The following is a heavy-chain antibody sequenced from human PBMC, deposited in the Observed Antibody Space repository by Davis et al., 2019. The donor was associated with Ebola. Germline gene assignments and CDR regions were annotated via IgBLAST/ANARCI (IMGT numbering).Heavy chain of an antibody. CDR3: ARAYSGYCSSTSCRPPDY. J-gene: IGHJ4*02. D-gene: IGHD2-2*01. Sequence: SETLSLTCAVYGGSLSGYYWSWIRQPPGKGLEWIGEINHSGSTNYNPSLKSRVTISLDKSKNQFSLKLSSVTAADTAVYYCARAYSGYCSSTSCRPPDYWGQGTLVTVSS. CDR1: GGSLSGYY. V-gene: IGHV4-34*01. CDR2: INHSGST.